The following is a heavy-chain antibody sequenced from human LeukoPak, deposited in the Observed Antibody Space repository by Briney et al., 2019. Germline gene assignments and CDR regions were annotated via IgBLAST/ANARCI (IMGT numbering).Heavy chain of an antibody. Sequence: GGSLRLSCAASGFTFSSYAMHWVRQAPGKGLEWVAVISYDGSNKYYADSVKGRFTISRDNSKNTLYLQMNSLRAEDTAVYYCARDEPTKGIGYWGQGTLVTVSS. CDR1: GFTFSSYA. V-gene: IGHV3-30-3*01. D-gene: IGHD5-12*01. CDR3: ARDEPTKGIGY. J-gene: IGHJ4*02. CDR2: ISYDGSNK.